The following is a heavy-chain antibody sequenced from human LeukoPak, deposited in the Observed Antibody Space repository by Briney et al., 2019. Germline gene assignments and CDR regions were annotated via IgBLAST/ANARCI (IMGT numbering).Heavy chain of an antibody. CDR2: ISAGGGDI. Sequence: GGSLRLSCAASGFIFSNNIMNWVRQAPGKGLEWVSVISAGGGDIYYAGSVNGRFPISRDNSKNTLHLQMDSLRAEDTAVYYCAKDPPHSDRSIYSDNSWGQGTLVTVSS. D-gene: IGHD3-22*01. CDR1: GFIFSNNI. V-gene: IGHV3-23*01. J-gene: IGHJ4*02. CDR3: AKDPPHSDRSIYSDNS.